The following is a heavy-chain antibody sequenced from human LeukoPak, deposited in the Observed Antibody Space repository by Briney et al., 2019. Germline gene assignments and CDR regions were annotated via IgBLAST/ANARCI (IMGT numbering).Heavy chain of an antibody. Sequence: PGGSLRLSCVASGFIFINHWMSWVRQAPGKGLEWVANIKEDGREKYYVDSVKGRFTISRDNAKNSLDLQMNNLRAEDTAVYYCATSQTTSGRYGNAFDIWGQGTTVSVSS. CDR1: GFIFINHW. CDR2: IKEDGREK. D-gene: IGHD6-19*01. V-gene: IGHV3-7*01. J-gene: IGHJ3*02. CDR3: ATSQTTSGRYGNAFDI.